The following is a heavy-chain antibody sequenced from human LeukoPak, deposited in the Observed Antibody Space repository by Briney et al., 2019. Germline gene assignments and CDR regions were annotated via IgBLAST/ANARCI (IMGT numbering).Heavy chain of an antibody. D-gene: IGHD6-13*01. CDR2: ISYDGGNK. J-gene: IGHJ4*02. CDR3: ARDSDRIADYYFDY. CDR1: GFTFSNYA. V-gene: IGHV3-30-3*01. Sequence: GGSLRPSCAASGFTFSNYAMHWVRQAPGKGLEWVAVISYDGGNKYHADSVKGRFTISRDNSKNTLYLQMNSLRAEDTAVYYCARDSDRIADYYFDYWGQGTLVTVSS.